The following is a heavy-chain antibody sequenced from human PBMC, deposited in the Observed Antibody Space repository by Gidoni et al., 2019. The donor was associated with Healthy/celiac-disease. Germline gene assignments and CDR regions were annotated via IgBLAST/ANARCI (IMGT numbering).Heavy chain of an antibody. CDR1: GFPFSSYA. V-gene: IGHV3-23*01. CDR3: AKGPYRNYYDSSGYYYGVYFDY. D-gene: IGHD3-22*01. CDR2: ISGSGGST. J-gene: IGHJ4*02. Sequence: EVQLLESGGGLVQPGGSLRLSCAASGFPFSSYAMSWVRQAPGKGLEWVSAISGSGGSTYYADSVKGRFTISRDNSKNTLYLQMNSLRAEDTAVYYCAKGPYRNYYDSSGYYYGVYFDYWGQGTLVTVSS.